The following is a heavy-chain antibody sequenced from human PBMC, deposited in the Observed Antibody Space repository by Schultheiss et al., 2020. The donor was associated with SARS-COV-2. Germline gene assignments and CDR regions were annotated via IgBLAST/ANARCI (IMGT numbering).Heavy chain of an antibody. J-gene: IGHJ6*03. V-gene: IGHV3-30*03. CDR2: ISYDGSNK. D-gene: IGHD6-6*01. Sequence: GGSLRLSCAASGFTFSSYWMSWVRQAPGKGLEWVAVISYDGSNKYYADSVKGRFTISRDNSKNTLYLQMNSLRAEDTAVYYCARAASVGSSRGYYMDVWGKGTTVTVSS. CDR3: ARAASVGSSRGYYMDV. CDR1: GFTFSSYW.